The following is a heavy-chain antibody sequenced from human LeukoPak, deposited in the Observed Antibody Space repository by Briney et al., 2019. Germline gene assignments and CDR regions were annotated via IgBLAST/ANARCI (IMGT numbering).Heavy chain of an antibody. V-gene: IGHV3-13*01. CDR3: ARGSYDSWFDI. Sequence: PGGSLRLSCAASGFTFSSYDMHWVRQATGKGLEWVSAIGTAGDTYYPGSVKGRFTISRENAKNSLYLQMNSLRAGDTAVYYCARGSYDSWFDIWGQGTMVTVSS. D-gene: IGHD1-26*01. J-gene: IGHJ3*02. CDR2: IGTAGDT. CDR1: GFTFSSYD.